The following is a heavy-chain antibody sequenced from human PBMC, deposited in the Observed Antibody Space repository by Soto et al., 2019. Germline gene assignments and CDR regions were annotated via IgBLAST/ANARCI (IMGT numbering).Heavy chain of an antibody. CDR1: GYTFTSYG. D-gene: IGHD2-15*01. CDR2: ISAYNGNT. Sequence: ASVKVSCKASGYTFTSYGISRVRQAPGQGLEWMGWISAYNGNTNYAQKHQGRVTMTTDTSTSTAYMELRSLRSDDTAVYHCAREKGDDCSGGRCYSVLDPWGQGTLVTVSS. CDR3: AREKGDDCSGGRCYSVLDP. J-gene: IGHJ5*02. V-gene: IGHV1-18*01.